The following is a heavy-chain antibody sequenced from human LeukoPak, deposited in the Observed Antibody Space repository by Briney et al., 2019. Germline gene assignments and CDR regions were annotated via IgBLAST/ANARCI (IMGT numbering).Heavy chain of an antibody. CDR2: IYYSGST. CDR1: GGSISSYY. CDR3: ARLWYSSFEYYMDV. D-gene: IGHD6-13*01. Sequence: PSETLSLTCTVSGGSISSYYWSWIRQPPGRGLEWIGYIYYSGSTNYNPSLKSRVTISVDTSKNQFSLKLSSVTAADTAVYYCARLWYSSFEYYMDVWGKGTTVTVSS. V-gene: IGHV4-59*01. J-gene: IGHJ6*03.